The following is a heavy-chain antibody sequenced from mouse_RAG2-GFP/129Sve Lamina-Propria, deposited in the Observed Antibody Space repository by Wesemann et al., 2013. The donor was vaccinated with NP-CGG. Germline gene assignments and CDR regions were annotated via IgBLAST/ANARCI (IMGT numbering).Heavy chain of an antibody. J-gene: IGHJ3*01. CDR2: IYPGGGYT. V-gene: IGHV1-53*01. CDR1: GYTFTSYW. Sequence: QVQLQQPGAELVKPGASVKVSCKASGYTFTSYWMHWVKQRPGQGLEWIGDIYPGGGYTNYNEKFKGKATLTADKSSSTAYMELRSLTSEDSAVYFCARGNFFAYWGQGTLVTVSA. CDR3: ARGNFFAY.